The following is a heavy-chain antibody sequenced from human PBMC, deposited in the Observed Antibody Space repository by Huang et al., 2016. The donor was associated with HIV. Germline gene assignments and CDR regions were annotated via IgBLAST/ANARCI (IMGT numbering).Heavy chain of an antibody. CDR2: IYWDDDK. Sequence: QITLKESGPTLVKPTQTLTLTCTFSGFSLSTSGVGVAWIRQPPGKALEWLALIYWDDDKRYSPSLKSRLTITKDTSKNQVVLTMTNMDPVDTATDYCAHSPGGGDYFDYWGQGTLFTVSS. CDR3: AHSPGGGDYFDY. CDR1: GFSLSTSGVG. D-gene: IGHD2-8*02. V-gene: IGHV2-5*02. J-gene: IGHJ4*02.